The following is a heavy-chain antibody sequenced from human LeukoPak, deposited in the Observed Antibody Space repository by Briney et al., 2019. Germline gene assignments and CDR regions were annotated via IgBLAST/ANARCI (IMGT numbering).Heavy chain of an antibody. CDR2: ISSSSSYI. J-gene: IGHJ4*02. CDR1: GFTFSSYS. V-gene: IGHV3-21*01. D-gene: IGHD3-22*01. Sequence: GGSLILSCAASGFTFSSYSVNWVRQAPGKGLEWVSSISSSSSYIYYADSVKGRFTISRDNAKNSLYLQMNSLRAEDTAVYYCARDSGYYDSSGYPVDYWGQGNLVTVSS. CDR3: ARDSGYYDSSGYPVDY.